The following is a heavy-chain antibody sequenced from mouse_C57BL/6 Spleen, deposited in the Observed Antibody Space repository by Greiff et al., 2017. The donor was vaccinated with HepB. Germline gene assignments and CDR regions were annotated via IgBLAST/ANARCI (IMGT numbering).Heavy chain of an antibody. CDR3: ARSAPKRYFDV. V-gene: IGHV1-52*01. CDR1: GYTFTSYW. J-gene: IGHJ1*03. CDR2: IDPSDSET. Sequence: VQLQQPGAELVRPGSSVKLSCKASGYTFTSYWMHWVKQRPIQGLEWIGNIDPSDSETHYNQKFKDKATLTVDKSSSTAYMQLSSLTSEDSAVYYCARSAPKRYFDVWGTGTTVTVSS.